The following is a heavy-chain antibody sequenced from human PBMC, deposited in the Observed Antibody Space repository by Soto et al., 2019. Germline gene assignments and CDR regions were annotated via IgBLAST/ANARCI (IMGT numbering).Heavy chain of an antibody. D-gene: IGHD5-12*01. CDR1: GFTFSSYA. CDR3: AKDAVSLDGVWLAHD. CDR2: LYGSGGGI. Sequence: PGGSLRLSCAASGFTFSSYAMIWIRQFPGKGLEWVSGLYGSGGGIHYADSVKGRFTISRDNSAYSVYLQMNDLRVEDSAVYYCAKDAVSLDGVWLAHDWGQGTVVTVSS. J-gene: IGHJ1*01. V-gene: IGHV3-23*01.